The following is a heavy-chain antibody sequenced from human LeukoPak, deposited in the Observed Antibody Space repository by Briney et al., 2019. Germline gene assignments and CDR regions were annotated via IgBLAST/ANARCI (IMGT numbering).Heavy chain of an antibody. CDR1: GYSFTDYN. CDR2: INPNSGGT. D-gene: IGHD4-17*01. V-gene: IGHV1-2*02. Sequence: ASVKVSCKASGYSFTDYNMHWVRQAPGQGLEWMGWINPNSGGTKYTQKFQGRVTMTRDTSISTAYMELSRLRSDDTAVYYCAREVAFMTTMTTHNWFDPWGQGTLVTVSS. CDR3: AREVAFMTTMTTHNWFDP. J-gene: IGHJ5*02.